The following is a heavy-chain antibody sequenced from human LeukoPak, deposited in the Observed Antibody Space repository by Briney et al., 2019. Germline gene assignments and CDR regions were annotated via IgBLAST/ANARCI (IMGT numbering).Heavy chain of an antibody. CDR1: GFTFSSYA. CDR3: TREYEGSFDF. D-gene: IGHD3-3*01. CDR2: IGTAGDP. Sequence: GGSLRLSCAASGFTFSSYAMHWVRQAPGKGLEWVSSIGTAGDPFYPASVKGRFTISRENAKNSLYLQMNSLRVGDTAVYYCTREYEGSFDFWGQGTLVTVSS. J-gene: IGHJ4*02. V-gene: IGHV3-13*04.